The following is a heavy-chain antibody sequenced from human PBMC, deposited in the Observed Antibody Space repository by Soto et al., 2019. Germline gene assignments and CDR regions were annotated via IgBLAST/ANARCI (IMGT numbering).Heavy chain of an antibody. D-gene: IGHD5-12*01. J-gene: IGHJ4*02. CDR1: GGTFSSYA. V-gene: IGHV1-69*06. Sequence: QVQLVQSGAEVKKPGSSVKVSCKASGGTFSSYAISWLRQAPGQGLEWMGGIIPIFVTANYAQKFQGRVTITADKSTSTAYMELSSLRSEDTAVYYCARAVGYSGYDGQFDYWGQGTLVTVSS. CDR2: IIPIFVTA. CDR3: ARAVGYSGYDGQFDY.